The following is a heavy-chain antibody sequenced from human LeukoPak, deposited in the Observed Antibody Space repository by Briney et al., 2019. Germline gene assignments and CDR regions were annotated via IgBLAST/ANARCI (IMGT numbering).Heavy chain of an antibody. CDR1: GFTFNKYW. D-gene: IGHD2-15*01. CDR2: INIDGSST. Sequence: GGSLRLTCAASGFTFNKYWMQWVGPPAGRGLVWVSHINIDGSSTTDADSEKGRITISRDNAKNTLYLEMNSLRAEDTAVYYCARADILDYWGQGSLVTVSS. J-gene: IGHJ4*02. V-gene: IGHV3-74*01. CDR3: ARADILDY.